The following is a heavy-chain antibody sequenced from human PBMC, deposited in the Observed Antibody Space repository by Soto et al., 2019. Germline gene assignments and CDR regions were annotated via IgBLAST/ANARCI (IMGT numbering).Heavy chain of an antibody. V-gene: IGHV4-39*01. CDR3: ARLDSEYQQIDP. J-gene: IGHJ5*02. Sequence: SSETLSLTCTVSGPSITTDSYYWGWIRQPPGKGLEWIGSAYYSGSTYYNPTLKSRVTISVDTSKNQFSLKLSSVTAADTSVYFCARLDSEYQQIDPSGHGTLVTVSS. CDR1: GPSITTDSYY. D-gene: IGHD2-2*01. CDR2: AYYSGST.